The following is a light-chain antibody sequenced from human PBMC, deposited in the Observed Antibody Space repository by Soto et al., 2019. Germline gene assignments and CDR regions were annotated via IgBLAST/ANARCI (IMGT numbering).Light chain of an antibody. CDR3: CSYAGSYIYV. V-gene: IGLV2-11*01. J-gene: IGLJ1*01. CDR2: DVT. CDR1: SSDVGGYNY. Sequence: HSALTQPRSVSGSPGQSVTISCTGTSSDVGGYNYVSWYQQHPGKAPKLMIYDVTERPSGVPYRFSGSKSGNTASLTISGLQAEDEADYYCCSYAGSYIYVFGTGTKLTVL.